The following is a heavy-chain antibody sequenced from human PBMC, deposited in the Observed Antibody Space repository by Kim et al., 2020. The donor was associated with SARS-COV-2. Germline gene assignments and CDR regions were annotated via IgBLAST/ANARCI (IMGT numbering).Heavy chain of an antibody. V-gene: IGHV3-33*01. Sequence: ADSVKGRFTISRDNSKNTLYLQMNSLRAEDTAVYYCARANYYDSSGYMDYWGQGTLVTVSS. CDR3: ARANYYDSSGYMDY. D-gene: IGHD3-22*01. J-gene: IGHJ4*02.